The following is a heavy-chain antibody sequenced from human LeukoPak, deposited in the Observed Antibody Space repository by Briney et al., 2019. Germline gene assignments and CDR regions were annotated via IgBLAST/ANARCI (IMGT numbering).Heavy chain of an antibody. J-gene: IGHJ4*02. V-gene: IGHV4-34*01. D-gene: IGHD3-16*01. CDR3: ARGGGNDN. Sequence: SETLSLTCAVYGGSFSGCYWSWIRHPPGKGLEWIGEINHSGSTNYNPSLKSRVTISVDTSKKHFSLKVSSVTAADTGVYYCARGGGNDNWGQGTLVTVSS. CDR2: INHSGST. CDR1: GGSFSGCY.